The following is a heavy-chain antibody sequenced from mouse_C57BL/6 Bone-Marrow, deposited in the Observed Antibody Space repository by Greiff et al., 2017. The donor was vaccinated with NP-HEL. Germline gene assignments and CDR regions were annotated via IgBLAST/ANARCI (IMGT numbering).Heavy chain of an antibody. V-gene: IGHV14-4*01. D-gene: IGHD4-1*01. Sequence: EVQLQQSGAELVRPGASVKLSCTASGFNIKDDYMHWVKQRPEQGLEWIGWIDPENGDTEYASKFQGKATITADTSSNTAYLQLSSLTSEDTAVYYCTPELGRSYYFDYWGQGTTLTVSS. CDR1: GFNIKDDY. J-gene: IGHJ2*01. CDR2: IDPENGDT. CDR3: TPELGRSYYFDY.